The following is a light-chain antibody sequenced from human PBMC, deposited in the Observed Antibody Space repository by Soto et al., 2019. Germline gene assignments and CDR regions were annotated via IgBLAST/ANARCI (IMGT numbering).Light chain of an antibody. CDR2: GAS. CDR3: QQYNNWPPWT. J-gene: IGKJ1*01. V-gene: IGKV3-15*01. CDR1: QSVNSN. Sequence: EIVMTQSPSTLSVSPVERSTLSFIASQSVNSNLAWYQQKPGQAPRLLIYGASTRATGIPARFSGSGSGTEFTLAISSLQSEDFAVYYCQQYNNWPPWTFGQGTKVDIK.